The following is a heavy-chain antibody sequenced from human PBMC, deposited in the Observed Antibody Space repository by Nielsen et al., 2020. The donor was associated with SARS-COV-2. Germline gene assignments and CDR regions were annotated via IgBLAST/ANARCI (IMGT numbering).Heavy chain of an antibody. D-gene: IGHD3-22*01. CDR3: ARALYYDSSGDFDY. J-gene: IGHJ4*02. Sequence: GESLKISCAASGFTFSSYWMHWVRQAPGKGLVWVSRINSDGSSTSYADSVKGRFTISRDNAKNTLYLQMNSLRAEDTAVYYCARALYYDSSGDFDYWGQGTLVTVSS. CDR2: INSDGSST. V-gene: IGHV3-74*01. CDR1: GFTFSSYW.